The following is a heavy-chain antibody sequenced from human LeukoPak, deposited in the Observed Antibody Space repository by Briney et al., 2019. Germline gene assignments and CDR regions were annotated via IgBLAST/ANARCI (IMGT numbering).Heavy chain of an antibody. V-gene: IGHV1-46*01. CDR1: GYPFTSYY. J-gene: IGHJ4*02. Sequence: ASVKVSCKASGYPFTSYYMHWVRQAPGQGLEVMGIINPSGGSTSYAQKFQGRVTMTRDTSTSTAYMELSSLGSEDTAVYYCARSYGDFDYWGQGTLVTVSS. CDR3: ARSYGDFDY. D-gene: IGHD4-17*01. CDR2: INPSGGST.